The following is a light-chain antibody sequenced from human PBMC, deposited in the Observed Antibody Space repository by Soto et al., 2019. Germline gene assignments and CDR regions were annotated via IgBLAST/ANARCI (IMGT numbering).Light chain of an antibody. CDR2: EVT. V-gene: IGLV2-18*02. J-gene: IGLJ2*01. CDR3: SSYTSSNTVI. Sequence: QSVLTQPPSVSGSPGQSVTISCTGTGSDVGGYNRVSWYQQSPGTAPKVMIYEVTNRPSGVPDRFSASKSGNTASLTISGLQPEDEADYYCSSYTSSNTVIFGGGTKLTVL. CDR1: GSDVGGYNR.